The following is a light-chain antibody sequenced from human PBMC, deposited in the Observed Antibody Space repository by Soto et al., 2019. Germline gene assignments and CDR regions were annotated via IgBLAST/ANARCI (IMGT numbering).Light chain of an antibody. CDR2: DVS. CDR1: SSDVGGYSY. V-gene: IGLV2-14*01. Sequence: QSVLTQPASVSGSPGQSITISCTGTSSDVGGYSYVSWYQQLPGKVPKLMIFDVSDRPSGVSNRFSGSKSGNTASLTISWLQDEDEADYYCSSYTSRSLYVFGTGTKLTVL. CDR3: SSYTSRSLYV. J-gene: IGLJ1*01.